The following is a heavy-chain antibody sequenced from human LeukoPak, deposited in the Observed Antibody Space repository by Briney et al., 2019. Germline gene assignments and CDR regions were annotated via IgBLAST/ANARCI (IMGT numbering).Heavy chain of an antibody. CDR3: ARESPGATRDY. D-gene: IGHD1-26*01. Sequence: PGRSLRLSCAASGFTFSSYAMHWVRQAPGKGLEWVAVISYDGSNKYYADSVKGRFTISRDNSKNTLYLQMDSLRAEDTAVYYCARESPGATRDYWGQGTLVTVSS. CDR1: GFTFSSYA. J-gene: IGHJ4*02. V-gene: IGHV3-30-3*01. CDR2: ISYDGSNK.